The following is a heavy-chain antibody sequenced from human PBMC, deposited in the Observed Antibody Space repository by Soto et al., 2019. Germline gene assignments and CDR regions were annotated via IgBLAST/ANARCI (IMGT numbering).Heavy chain of an antibody. V-gene: IGHV4-34*01. D-gene: IGHD2-2*01. Sequence: SETLSLTCAVYGGSFSGYYWSWIRQPPGKGLEWIGEINHSGSTNYNPSLKSRVTISVDTSKNQFSLKLSSVTAADTAVYYCASPRRKYQLPARGYYYYMDVWGKGTTVTVSS. CDR2: INHSGST. CDR1: GGSFSGYY. CDR3: ASPRRKYQLPARGYYYYMDV. J-gene: IGHJ6*03.